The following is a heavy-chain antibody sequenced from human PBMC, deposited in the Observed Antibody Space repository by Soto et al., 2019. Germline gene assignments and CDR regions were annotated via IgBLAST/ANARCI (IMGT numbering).Heavy chain of an antibody. CDR2: INGGGGTT. CDR3: AKDRHPDGIWTFDY. CDR1: GFSFSGYT. Sequence: EVQLLESGGHLIQPGESLRFSCAASGFSFSGYTMNWVRQAQGKGLEWISGINGGGGTTYYADSVKGRFTISRDDSKNILYLQMNSPRAEDTAIYYCAKDRHPDGIWTFDYWGRGTLVTVSS. V-gene: IGHV3-23*01. J-gene: IGHJ4*02. D-gene: IGHD3-9*01.